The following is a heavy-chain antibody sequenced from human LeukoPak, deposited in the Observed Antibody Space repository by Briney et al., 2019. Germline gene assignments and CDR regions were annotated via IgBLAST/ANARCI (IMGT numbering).Heavy chain of an antibody. CDR1: GYTFTCYY. CDR2: IHPNSGGT. CDR3: ARKRGVGVDANAFDV. D-gene: IGHD3-3*01. Sequence: GASVKVSCKASGYTFTCYYVHWVRQAPGQGLEWMGWIHPNSGGTIYAQKFQARVTMTTDTSISTAYMELSRLRSDDTAVYYCARKRGVGVDANAFDVWGQGTMVTVSS. J-gene: IGHJ3*01. V-gene: IGHV1-2*02.